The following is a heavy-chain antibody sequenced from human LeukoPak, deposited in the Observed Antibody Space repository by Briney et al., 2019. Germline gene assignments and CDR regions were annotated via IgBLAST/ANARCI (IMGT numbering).Heavy chain of an antibody. D-gene: IGHD3-10*01. J-gene: IGHJ6*02. CDR1: GVTFSNAW. CDR3: AKDAYYYGSGTAMDV. V-gene: IGHV3-30*18. CDR2: ILYDGSNK. Sequence: GGSLRLTCAASGVTFSNAWMSWVRQALGKGLVWVAVILYDGSNKYYADSVKGRFTISRDNSKNTLYLQMNSLRAEDTAVYYCAKDAYYYGSGTAMDVWGQGTTVTVSS.